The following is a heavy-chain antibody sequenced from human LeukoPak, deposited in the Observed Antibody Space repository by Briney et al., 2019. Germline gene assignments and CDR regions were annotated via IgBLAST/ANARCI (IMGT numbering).Heavy chain of an antibody. CDR2: IFYSGST. CDR3: AREDYSGGNNWFDF. Sequence: SETLSLTCTVPGGSINNYYWSWIRQPPGKGLEWIGSIFYSGSTNYNPSLKSRVIISVDTSNNQFSLKLSSVTTADTAVYYCAREDYSGGNNWFDFWGQGTLVTVSS. V-gene: IGHV4-59*01. CDR1: GGSINNYY. D-gene: IGHD4-11*01. J-gene: IGHJ5*01.